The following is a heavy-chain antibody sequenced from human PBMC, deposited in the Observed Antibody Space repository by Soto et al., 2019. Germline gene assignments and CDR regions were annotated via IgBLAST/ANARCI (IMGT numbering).Heavy chain of an antibody. CDR2: IIPIFGTA. D-gene: IGHD2-8*01. Sequence: ASVKVSCKASGGTFSSYAISWVRQAPGQGLEWMGGIIPIFGTANYAQKFQGRVTITADESTSTAYMELSSLRSEDTAVYYCARGPMVYANNWFDPWGQGTLVTVS. V-gene: IGHV1-69*13. CDR1: GGTFSSYA. CDR3: ARGPMVYANNWFDP. J-gene: IGHJ5*02.